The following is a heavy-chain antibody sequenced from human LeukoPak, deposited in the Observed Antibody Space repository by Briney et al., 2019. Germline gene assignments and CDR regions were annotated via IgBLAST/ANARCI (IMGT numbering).Heavy chain of an antibody. Sequence: GGSLRLPCAASGFTFRNHWMHWVRQTPGKGLVWVSRISSDGSSTTYADSLKGRCTISRDNANNTLYLQMNNLGAEDTAMYYRARDQRVTGRPDIDYWGQGTLVIVSS. V-gene: IGHV3-74*03. CDR3: ARDQRVTGRPDIDY. J-gene: IGHJ4*02. CDR1: GFTFRNHW. CDR2: ISSDGSST. D-gene: IGHD6-6*01.